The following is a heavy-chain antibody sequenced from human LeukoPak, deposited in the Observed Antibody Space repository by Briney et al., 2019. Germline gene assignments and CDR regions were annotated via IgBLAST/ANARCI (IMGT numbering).Heavy chain of an antibody. CDR2: MYSGGNT. D-gene: IGHD3-10*01. CDR3: AKDLRFGTDYYYYYMDV. Sequence: GGSLRLSCAASGFTVSSTYMTWVRQAPGKGLEWVSVMYSGGNTYYADSVKGRFTISRDSSKNTLYLQMNSLRAEDTAVYYCAKDLRFGTDYYYYYMDVWGKGTTVTISS. J-gene: IGHJ6*03. CDR1: GFTVSSTY. V-gene: IGHV3-66*01.